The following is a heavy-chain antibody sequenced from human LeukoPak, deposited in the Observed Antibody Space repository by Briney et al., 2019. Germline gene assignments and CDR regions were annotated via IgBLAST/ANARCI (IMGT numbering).Heavy chain of an antibody. CDR1: GYTFTSYG. CDR2: ISAYNGNT. Sequence: GASVKVSCKASGYTFTSYGISWVRQAPGQGLEWMGWISAYNGNTNYAQKLQGRVTMTTDTSTRTAHMELSSLRSEDTAVYYCAGIDGSGSYQPKGNGLDVWGKGTTVTVSS. D-gene: IGHD3-10*01. J-gene: IGHJ6*04. V-gene: IGHV1-18*04. CDR3: AGIDGSGSYQPKGNGLDV.